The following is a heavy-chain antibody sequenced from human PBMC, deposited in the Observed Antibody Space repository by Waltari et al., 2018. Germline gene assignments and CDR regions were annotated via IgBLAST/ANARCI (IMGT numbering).Heavy chain of an antibody. CDR3: ARDLSRYSSGWGY. Sequence: EVQLVESGGGWVQPGGSLRLSCAASGFTVSSNYMSWVRQAPGKGLEWVSVIYSGGSTYYADSVKGRFTISRDNSKNTLYLQMNSLRAEDTAVYYCARDLSRYSSGWGYWGQGTLVTVSS. V-gene: IGHV3-66*02. CDR2: IYSGGST. CDR1: GFTVSSNY. D-gene: IGHD6-19*01. J-gene: IGHJ4*02.